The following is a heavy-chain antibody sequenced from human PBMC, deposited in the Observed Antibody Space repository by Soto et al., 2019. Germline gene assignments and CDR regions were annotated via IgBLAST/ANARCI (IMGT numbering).Heavy chain of an antibody. D-gene: IGHD1-26*01. CDR1: GFAFITYA. CDR2: ISGSGGNT. V-gene: IGHV3-23*01. J-gene: IGHJ4*02. Sequence: GGSLRLSCAGSGFAFITYAIIFCRHSPWKGLEWVSAISGSGGNTYYTDSVKGRFTISRDNSKNTLYLQMNSLSVEDTAVYYCALRKTGSYFDYWGQGTLVTVSS. CDR3: ALRKTGSYFDY.